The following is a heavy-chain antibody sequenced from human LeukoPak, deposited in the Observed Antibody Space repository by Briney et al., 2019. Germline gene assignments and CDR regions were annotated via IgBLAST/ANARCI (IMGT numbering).Heavy chain of an antibody. CDR2: IYYSGST. V-gene: IGHV4-59*01. J-gene: IGHJ4*02. CDR1: GGSISRYY. Sequence: PSETLSLTCTVSGGSISRYYWSWIRQPPGKGLEWIGYIYYSGSTNYNPSLKSRVTISVDTSKNQFSLKLSSVTAADTAVYYCASSRQQLADYWGQGTLVTVSS. D-gene: IGHD6-13*01. CDR3: ASSRQQLADY.